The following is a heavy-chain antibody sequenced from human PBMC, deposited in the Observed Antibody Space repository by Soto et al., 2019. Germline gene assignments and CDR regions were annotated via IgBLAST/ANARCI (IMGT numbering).Heavy chain of an antibody. CDR3: ARGGGVGVAGSAAFDM. Sequence: QLHLVQSGAVVKKPGASVTVSCSASGYPVTAYYMHWVRQAPGRGLEWMGGINPATGAAKYTQTFQGRVTVTRGTSTSTVFMELSGLTSEDTAGFYCARGGGVGVAGSAAFDMWGQGTLVTVSS. J-gene: IGHJ3*02. D-gene: IGHD3-3*01. CDR1: GYPVTAYY. CDR2: INPATGAA. V-gene: IGHV1-2*02.